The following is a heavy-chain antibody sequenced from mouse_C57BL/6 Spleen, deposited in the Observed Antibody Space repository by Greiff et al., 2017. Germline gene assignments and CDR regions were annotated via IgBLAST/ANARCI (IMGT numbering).Heavy chain of an antibody. CDR2: IDPSDSYT. J-gene: IGHJ2*01. Sequence: QVQLQQPGAELVKPGASVKLSCKASGYTFTSYWMQWVKQRPGQGLEWIGEIDPSDSYTNYNQKFKGKATLTVDTSSSTAYMQLSSLTSEDSAVYYGARGVIYYASSYDRTAYWGQGTTLTVSS. CDR1: GYTFTSYW. V-gene: IGHV1-50*01. D-gene: IGHD1-1*01. CDR3: ARGVIYYASSYDRTAY.